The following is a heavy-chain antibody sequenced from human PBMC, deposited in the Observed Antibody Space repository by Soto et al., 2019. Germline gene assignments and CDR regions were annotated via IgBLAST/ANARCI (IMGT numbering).Heavy chain of an antibody. J-gene: IGHJ4*02. D-gene: IGHD3-10*01. CDR3: AKDGGYYYGSGNAFDY. V-gene: IGHV3-23*01. CDR2: ISGSGGTT. Sequence: EVPLLESGGDFVQPGGSLRLSCAASGFTFYNYAMNWVRQAPGQGLEWVSGISGSGGTTYYADSVKGRFTISRDTSKNTLYMQMNSLRAEDTAVYYCAKDGGYYYGSGNAFDYWGQGTLVTVSS. CDR1: GFTFYNYA.